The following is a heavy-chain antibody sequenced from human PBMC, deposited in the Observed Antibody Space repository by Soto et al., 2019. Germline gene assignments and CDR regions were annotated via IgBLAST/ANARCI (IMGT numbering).Heavy chain of an antibody. J-gene: IGHJ5*02. CDR2: ISAYNVNT. Sequence: ASVKVSCKACGYTFTSHGIRWVRQARGQGLEWMGWISAYNVNTNDAQKVQSRVTMTTDTSTSTAYMELRSLRSDETAVYYCARDHLRTGMVATRTFSRFDPWGQGTLVTVSS. D-gene: IGHD5-12*01. V-gene: IGHV1-18*04. CDR1: GYTFTSHG. CDR3: ARDHLRTGMVATRTFSRFDP.